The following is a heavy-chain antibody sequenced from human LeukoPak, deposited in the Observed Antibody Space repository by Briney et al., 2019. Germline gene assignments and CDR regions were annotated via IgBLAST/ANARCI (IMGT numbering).Heavy chain of an antibody. Sequence: GGSLRLSCAASGFTISSYWMNWVRQAPGKGLEWVANIKQDGSEKKYVDSVKGRFTISRDNAKNSLYLQMDSLRAEDTAVYYCARGVNGFDIWGXGTXVXVSS. V-gene: IGHV3-7*01. D-gene: IGHD3-22*01. CDR2: IKQDGSEK. CDR3: ARGVNGFDI. CDR1: GFTISSYW. J-gene: IGHJ3*02.